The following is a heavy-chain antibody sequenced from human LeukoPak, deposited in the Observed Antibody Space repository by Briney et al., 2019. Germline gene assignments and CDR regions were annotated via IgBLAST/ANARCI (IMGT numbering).Heavy chain of an antibody. V-gene: IGHV1-69*13. CDR2: IIPIFGTA. CDR1: GGTFSSYA. J-gene: IGHJ4*02. CDR3: ASYEVKDKQWLVRYYFDY. Sequence: ASVKVSYKASGGTFSSYAISWVRQAPGQGLEWMGGIIPIFGTANYAQKFQGRVTITADESTSTAYMELSSLRSEDTAVYYCASYEVKDKQWLVRYYFDYWGQGTLVTVSS. D-gene: IGHD6-19*01.